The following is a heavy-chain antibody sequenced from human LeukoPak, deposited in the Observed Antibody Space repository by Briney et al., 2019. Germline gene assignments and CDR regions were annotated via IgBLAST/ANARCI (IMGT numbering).Heavy chain of an antibody. J-gene: IGHJ4*02. V-gene: IGHV1-2*02. CDR2: INPNSGGT. CDR1: GYTFTGYY. D-gene: IGHD2-21*02. Sequence: GASVKVSCKASGYTFTGYYMHWVRQAPGQGLEWMGWINPNSGGTNYAQKFQGRVTMTRDTSISTAYMELSRLRAEDTAVYYCAKDSTVTASHFDYWGQGTLVTVSS. CDR3: AKDSTVTASHFDY.